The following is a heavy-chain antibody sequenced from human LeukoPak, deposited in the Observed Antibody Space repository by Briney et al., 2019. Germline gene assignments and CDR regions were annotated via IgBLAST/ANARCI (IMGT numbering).Heavy chain of an antibody. CDR3: ARDLSFDWFPYYFDY. J-gene: IGHJ4*02. CDR2: IYYSGST. Sequence: SETLTLTCTVSGGSISSSSYYWGWIRQPPGKGLEWIGSIYYSGSTYYNPSLKSRVTISVDMSRNHFSLKLSSVTAADTAVYYCARDLSFDWFPYYFDYWGQGILVTVSS. D-gene: IGHD3-9*01. CDR1: GGSISSSSYY. V-gene: IGHV4-39*07.